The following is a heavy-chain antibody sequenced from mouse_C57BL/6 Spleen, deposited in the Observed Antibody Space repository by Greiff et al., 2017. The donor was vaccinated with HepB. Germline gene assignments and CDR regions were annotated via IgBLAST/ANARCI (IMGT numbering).Heavy chain of an antibody. D-gene: IGHD1-1*01. CDR2: IRLKSDNYAT. CDR1: GFTFSNYW. V-gene: IGHV6-3*01. CDR3: TDGSSLFDY. J-gene: IGHJ2*01. Sequence: EVQLVESGGGLVQPGGSMKLSCVASGFTFSNYWMNWVRQSPEKGLEWVAQIRLKSDNYATQYAESVKGRFTISRDDSKSSVYLQMNNLRAEDTGIYYCTDGSSLFDYWGQGTTLTVSS.